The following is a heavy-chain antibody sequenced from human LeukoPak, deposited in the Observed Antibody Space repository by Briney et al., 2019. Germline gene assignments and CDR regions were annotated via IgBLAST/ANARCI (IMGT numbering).Heavy chain of an antibody. CDR3: ATSPPTDI. CDR1: GFGLSSYE. V-gene: IGHV3-23*01. Sequence: GGSLRLSCAASGFGLSSYEMNWVRQAPGKGLEWVSAISGSGGSTYYADSVKGRSTISRDNSKNTLYLQMNSLRAEDTAVYYCATSPPTDIWGQGTMVTVSS. J-gene: IGHJ3*02. CDR2: ISGSGGST.